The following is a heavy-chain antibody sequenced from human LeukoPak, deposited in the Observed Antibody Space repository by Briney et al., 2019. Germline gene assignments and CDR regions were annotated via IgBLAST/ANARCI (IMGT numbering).Heavy chain of an antibody. CDR2: IGRSGGDT. CDR3: AKDARSTPDGFDY. Sequence: GSLRLSCAASGFTFSSYAMSWVRQAPGKGLEWVSAIGRSGGDTYYTDSVKGRFTISRDNSKNTLYLQMNSLRTDDTAVFYCAKDARSTPDGFDYWGQGTLVTVSS. D-gene: IGHD2-15*01. V-gene: IGHV3-23*01. J-gene: IGHJ4*02. CDR1: GFTFSSYA.